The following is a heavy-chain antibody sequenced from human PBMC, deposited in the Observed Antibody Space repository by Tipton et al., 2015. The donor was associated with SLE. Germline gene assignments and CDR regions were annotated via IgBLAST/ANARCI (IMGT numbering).Heavy chain of an antibody. Sequence: TLSLTCTVSGGSISSYYWSWIRQPPGKGLEWIGEINHSGSTNYNPSLKSRVTISVDTSKNQFSLKLSSVTAADTAVYYCARASYYYDSSGYGYWGQGTLVTVSS. J-gene: IGHJ4*02. CDR2: INHSGST. CDR1: GGSISSYY. CDR3: ARASYYYDSSGYGY. D-gene: IGHD3-22*01. V-gene: IGHV4-34*01.